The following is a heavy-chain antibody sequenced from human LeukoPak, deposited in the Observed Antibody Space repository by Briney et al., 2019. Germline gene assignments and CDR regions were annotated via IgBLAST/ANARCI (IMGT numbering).Heavy chain of an antibody. CDR2: IRYDGSNK. D-gene: IGHD1-26*01. CDR1: GFTFSSYG. J-gene: IGHJ6*03. Sequence: PGGSLRLSCAASGFTFSSYGMHWVRQAPGKGLEWVAFIRYDGSNKYYADSVKGRFTISRDNSKNTLYLQMNSLRAEDTAVYYFAKESGSTAGGYYYYMDVWGKGTTVTVSS. CDR3: AKESGSTAGGYYYYMDV. V-gene: IGHV3-30*02.